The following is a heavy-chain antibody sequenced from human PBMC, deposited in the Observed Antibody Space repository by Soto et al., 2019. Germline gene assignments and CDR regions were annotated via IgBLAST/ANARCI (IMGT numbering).Heavy chain of an antibody. CDR3: ASEQWAGGMDV. D-gene: IGHD6-19*01. CDR2: ISSSSSYI. CDR1: GFTFSSYS. J-gene: IGHJ6*02. Sequence: EVQLVESGGGLVKPGGSLRLSCAASGFTFSSYSMNWVRQAPGKGLEWVSSISSSSSYIYYADSVKGRFTISRDSAKNSLYLQMNSLRAEDTAVYYCASEQWAGGMDVWGQGTMVTVSS. V-gene: IGHV3-21*01.